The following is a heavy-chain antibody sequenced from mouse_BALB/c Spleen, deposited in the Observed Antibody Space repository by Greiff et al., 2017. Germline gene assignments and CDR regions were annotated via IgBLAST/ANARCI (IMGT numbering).Heavy chain of an antibody. J-gene: IGHJ3*01. CDR2: ISSGSSTI. Sequence: EVKLQESGGGLVQPGGSRKLSCAASGFTFSSFGMHWVRQAPEKGLEWVAYISSGSSTIYYADTVKGRFTISRDNPKNTLFLQMTSLRSEDTAMYYCARPIYYDYDGGFAYWGQGTLVTVSA. CDR3: ARPIYYDYDGGFAY. V-gene: IGHV5-17*02. D-gene: IGHD2-4*01. CDR1: GFTFSSFG.